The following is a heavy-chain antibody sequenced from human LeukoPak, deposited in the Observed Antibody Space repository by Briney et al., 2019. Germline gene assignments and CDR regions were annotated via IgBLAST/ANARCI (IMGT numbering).Heavy chain of an antibody. D-gene: IGHD1-1*01. CDR3: ARSFTANFFFEN. J-gene: IGHJ4*02. CDR2: IYHSGIA. CDR1: GYFISRGYY. V-gene: IGHV4-38-2*02. Sequence: SETLSLTCTVSGYFISRGYYWGWVRQPPGKGLEWIGSIYHSGIAYYNPSFKSRVTISVDTSKNQFSLNLSSVTAADTAVYYCARSFTANFFFENWGQGTLVTVSS.